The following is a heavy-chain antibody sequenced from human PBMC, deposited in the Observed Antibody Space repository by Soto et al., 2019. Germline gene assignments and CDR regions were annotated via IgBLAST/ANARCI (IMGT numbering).Heavy chain of an antibody. J-gene: IGHJ5*02. CDR2: IYHSGST. D-gene: IGHD3-10*01. V-gene: IGHV4-4*02. Sequence: SETLSLTCAVSGGSISSSNWWSWVRQPPGKGLEWIGEIYHSGSTNYNPSLKSRVTISVDKSKNQFSLKLSSVTAADTAVYYCARDLLWFGIYHWFDPWGQGTLLTVSS. CDR3: ARDLLWFGIYHWFDP. CDR1: GGSISSSNW.